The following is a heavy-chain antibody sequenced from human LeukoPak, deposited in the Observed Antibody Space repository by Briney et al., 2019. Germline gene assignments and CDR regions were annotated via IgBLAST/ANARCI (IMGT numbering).Heavy chain of an antibody. CDR1: GFPVSSNY. CDR2: IYSGGST. CDR3: ARTYCSSTSCYPNYYYGMDV. Sequence: GGSLRLSCAASGFPVSSNYMSWARRAPGKGLEWVSVIYSGGSTYYADSVKGRFTISRDNSKNTLYLQMNSLRAEDTAVYYCARTYCSSTSCYPNYYYGMDVWGQGTTVTVSS. V-gene: IGHV3-66*02. J-gene: IGHJ6*02. D-gene: IGHD2-2*01.